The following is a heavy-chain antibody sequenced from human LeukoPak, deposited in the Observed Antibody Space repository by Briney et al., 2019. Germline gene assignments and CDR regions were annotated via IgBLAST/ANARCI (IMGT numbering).Heavy chain of an antibody. CDR2: ISAYNGNT. CDR1: GYIFSNYG. J-gene: IGHJ4*02. D-gene: IGHD6-13*01. Sequence: ASVKVSCKASGYIFSNYGIAWVRQAPGQGLEWMGWISAYNGNTNYAQKLQGRVTMTTDTSTSTAYMELRSLRSDDTAVYYCARGIAGAGLFDSWGQGTLVTVSS. CDR3: ARGIAGAGLFDS. V-gene: IGHV1-18*01.